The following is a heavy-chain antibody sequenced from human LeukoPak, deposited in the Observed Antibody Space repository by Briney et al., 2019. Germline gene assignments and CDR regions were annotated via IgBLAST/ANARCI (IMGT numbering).Heavy chain of an antibody. V-gene: IGHV1-69*06. Sequence: SVKVSCKASGGTFSSYAISWVRQAPGQGLEWMGGIIPIFGTANYAQKFQGRVTITADKSTSTAYMELSSLRPEDTAVYYCARLQEDTAMAYDYWGQGTLVTVSS. J-gene: IGHJ4*02. D-gene: IGHD5-18*01. CDR1: GGTFSSYA. CDR2: IIPIFGTA. CDR3: ARLQEDTAMAYDY.